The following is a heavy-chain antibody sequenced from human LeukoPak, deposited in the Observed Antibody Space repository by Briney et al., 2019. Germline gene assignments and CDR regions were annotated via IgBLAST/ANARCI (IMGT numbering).Heavy chain of an antibody. CDR3: AKVHSGSYSYFDY. J-gene: IGHJ4*02. CDR1: GFTFSSYG. CDR2: ISYDGSNK. D-gene: IGHD1-26*01. Sequence: GRSLRLSCAASGFTFSSYGMHWVRQAPGPGLERGAVISYDGSNKYYADSVKGRFTISIDNSKNTLYLQMNSLRAEDTAVYYCAKVHSGSYSYFDYWGQGTLVTVSS. V-gene: IGHV3-30*18.